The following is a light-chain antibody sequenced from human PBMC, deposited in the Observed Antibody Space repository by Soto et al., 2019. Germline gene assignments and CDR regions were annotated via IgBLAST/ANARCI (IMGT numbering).Light chain of an antibody. V-gene: IGLV2-14*03. CDR2: DVS. J-gene: IGLJ1*01. CDR3: SSYTSDITYV. CDR1: SSDVGGGNY. Sequence: QSALTQPASVSWSPGQSITISCTGTSSDVGGGNYVSWHQQHPGKAPKLMIYDVSNRPSGVSDRFSASKSGNTASLTISGLQPEDEADYYCSSYTSDITYVFGTGTKLTVL.